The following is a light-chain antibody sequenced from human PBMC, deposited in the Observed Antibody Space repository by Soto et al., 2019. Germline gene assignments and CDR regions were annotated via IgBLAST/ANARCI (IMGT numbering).Light chain of an antibody. CDR1: QGINNW. J-gene: IGKJ1*01. V-gene: IGKV1D-16*01. CDR2: AVS. CDR3: QQYNSYSRT. Sequence: DIQMTQSPSSVSASVGDRVTITCRASQGINNWLAWYQQKPGKAPELLIYAVSYLQSGVPSRFSGSGSGTDFTLTISSLQPEDFATYYCQQYNSYSRTFGQGTKVDIK.